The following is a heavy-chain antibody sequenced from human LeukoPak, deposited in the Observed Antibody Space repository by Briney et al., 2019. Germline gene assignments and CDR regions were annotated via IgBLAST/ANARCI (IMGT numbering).Heavy chain of an antibody. CDR3: AKDTSGWVYGSGREY. CDR2: ISGSGGST. CDR1: GFTFSSYA. Sequence: GGSLRLSCAASGFTFSSYAMSWVRQAPGKGLEWVSAISGSGGSTHYADSVKGRFTISRDNSKNTLYLQMNSLRAEDTAAYYCAKDTSGWVYGSGREYWGQGTLVTVSS. D-gene: IGHD3-10*01. J-gene: IGHJ4*02. V-gene: IGHV3-23*01.